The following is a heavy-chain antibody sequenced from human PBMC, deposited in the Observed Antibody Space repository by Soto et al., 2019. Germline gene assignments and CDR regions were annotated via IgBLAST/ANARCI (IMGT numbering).Heavy chain of an antibody. V-gene: IGHV1-69*06. J-gene: IGHJ5*02. D-gene: IGHD6-13*01. CDR3: ARVGQQLGSDWFDP. CDR1: GGTFSSYA. Sequence: SVKVSCKASGGTFSSYAISWVRQAPGQGLEWMGGIIPIFGTANYAQKFQGRVTITADKSTSTAYMELSSLRSEDTAVYYCARVGQQLGSDWFDPWGQGTLGTGS. CDR2: IIPIFGTA.